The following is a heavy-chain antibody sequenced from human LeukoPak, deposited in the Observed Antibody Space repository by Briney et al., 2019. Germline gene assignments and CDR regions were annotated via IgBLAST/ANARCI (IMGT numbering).Heavy chain of an antibody. V-gene: IGHV4-34*01. D-gene: IGHD3-10*01. J-gene: IGHJ5*02. CDR3: ARGGRGAPTARRLKPGNWFDP. CDR1: GGSFSGYY. CDR2: INHSGST. Sequence: SETLSLTCAVYGGSFSGYYWSWIRQPPGKGLEWIGEINHSGSTNYNPSLKGRVTISVDTSKNQFSLKLSSVTAADTAVYYCARGGRGAPTARRLKPGNWFDPWGQGTLVTVSS.